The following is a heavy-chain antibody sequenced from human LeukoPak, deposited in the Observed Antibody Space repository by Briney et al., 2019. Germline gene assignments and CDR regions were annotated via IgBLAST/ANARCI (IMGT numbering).Heavy chain of an antibody. V-gene: IGHV1-46*01. D-gene: IGHD4-17*01. CDR1: GYTFTSYY. CDR2: INPSGGST. J-gene: IGHJ4*02. Sequence: ASVKVSCKASGYTFTSYYMHWVRQAPGQGLEWMEIINPSGGSTSYAQKFQGRVTMTRDMSTSTVYMELSSLRSENTAVYYCARVGGDGLGYFDYWGQGTLVTVS. CDR3: ARVGGDGLGYFDY.